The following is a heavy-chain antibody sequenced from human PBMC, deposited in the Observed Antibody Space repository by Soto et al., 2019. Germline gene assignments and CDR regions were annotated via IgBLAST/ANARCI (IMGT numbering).Heavy chain of an antibody. V-gene: IGHV1-18*01. CDR2: ISAYNGNT. D-gene: IGHD2-15*01. CDR1: GYTFTSYR. Sequence: ASVKVSCKASGYTFTSYRISWVRQTPGQGLAWMGWISAYNGNTNYAQKLQGRVTMTTDTSTSTAYMELRSLRSDDTAVYYCARDLGYCSGGSCYFSGRSDAFDIWGQGTMVTVSS. CDR3: ARDLGYCSGGSCYFSGRSDAFDI. J-gene: IGHJ3*02.